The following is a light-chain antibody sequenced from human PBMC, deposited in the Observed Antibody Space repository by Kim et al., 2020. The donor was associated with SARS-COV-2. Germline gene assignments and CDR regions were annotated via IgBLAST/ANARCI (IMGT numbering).Light chain of an antibody. Sequence: VSPGQTASITCSVDKLGDKYACWYQQKPGQSPVLVIYQDSKRPSGFPERFSGSNSGNTATLTISGTQAMDEADYYCQAWDSSTAVFGGGTQLTVL. CDR3: QAWDSSTAV. CDR1: KLGDKY. V-gene: IGLV3-1*01. CDR2: QDS. J-gene: IGLJ2*01.